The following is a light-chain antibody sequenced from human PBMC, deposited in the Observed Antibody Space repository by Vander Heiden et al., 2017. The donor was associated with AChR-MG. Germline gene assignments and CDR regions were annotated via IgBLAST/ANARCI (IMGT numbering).Light chain of an antibody. J-gene: IGKJ1*01. Sequence: DIQMTQSPSSLSASIGDRVTITCRASQSISNFLNWYQHKPGKAPQLLIYAATSLQSGVPSRFSGSGSGTDFTLTISRLQPADFGTYYCQQRDSAPRTFGQGTKVEIK. CDR2: AAT. CDR1: QSISNF. V-gene: IGKV1-39*01. CDR3: QQRDSAPRT.